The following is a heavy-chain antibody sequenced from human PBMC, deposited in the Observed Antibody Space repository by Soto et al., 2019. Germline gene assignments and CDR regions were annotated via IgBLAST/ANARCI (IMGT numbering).Heavy chain of an antibody. Sequence: EVPLVESGGGLIQPGGSLRLSCAASGFTVSSNYMSWVRQAPGKGLEWVSVIYSGGSTYYADSVKGRFTISRDNSKNTLYLQMNSLRAEDTAVYYCARGYPPYYYGMDVWGQGTTVTVSS. J-gene: IGHJ6*02. CDR2: IYSGGST. CDR1: GFTVSSNY. D-gene: IGHD1-20*01. CDR3: ARGYPPYYYGMDV. V-gene: IGHV3-53*01.